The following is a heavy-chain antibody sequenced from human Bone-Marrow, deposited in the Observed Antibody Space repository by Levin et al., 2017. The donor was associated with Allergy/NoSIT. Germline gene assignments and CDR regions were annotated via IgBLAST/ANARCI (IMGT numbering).Heavy chain of an antibody. J-gene: IGHJ5*02. CDR1: GFTFSSYA. CDR2: ISYDGSNK. D-gene: IGHD2-2*01. Sequence: GGSLRLSCAASGFTFSSYAMHWVRQAPGKGLEWVAVISYDGSNKYYADSVKGRFTISRDNSKNTLYLQMNSLRAEDTAVYYCARDNWVVVVPAAIGHWFDPWGQGTLVTVSS. CDR3: ARDNWVVVVPAAIGHWFDP. V-gene: IGHV3-30-3*01.